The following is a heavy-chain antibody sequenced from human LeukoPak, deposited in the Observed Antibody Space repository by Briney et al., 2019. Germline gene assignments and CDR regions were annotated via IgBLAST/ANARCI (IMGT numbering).Heavy chain of an antibody. V-gene: IGHV1-8*01. CDR3: AGVGEGSWCYYNVRNYFDY. Sequence: ASVKVSCKASVYTFTSYDINWVRQAPGQERAWMGWMNPNSGKTGYAQKCQGRVTLSRNTSLSTAYTAMSSLRAQGTAVYYRAGVGEGSWCYYNVRNYFDYGGQGTLVTVSS. CDR1: VYTFTSYD. J-gene: IGHJ4*02. CDR2: MNPNSGKT. D-gene: IGHD3-10*01.